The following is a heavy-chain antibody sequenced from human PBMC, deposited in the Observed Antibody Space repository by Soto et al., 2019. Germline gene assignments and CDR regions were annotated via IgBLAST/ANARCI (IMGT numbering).Heavy chain of an antibody. D-gene: IGHD5-12*01. J-gene: IGHJ3*01. CDR2: IDPSDSAT. CDR3: ARWGLWLFSDDVFDF. Sequence: PGESLKISCMVSGYNFTNYWIGWVRQMPGKGLEWMGIIDPSDSATRYSPSFQGQVTISADKSINTAYLQWSSLKASDTAVYYCARWGLWLFSDDVFDFWGQGTMVTVSS. CDR1: GYNFTNYW. V-gene: IGHV5-51*01.